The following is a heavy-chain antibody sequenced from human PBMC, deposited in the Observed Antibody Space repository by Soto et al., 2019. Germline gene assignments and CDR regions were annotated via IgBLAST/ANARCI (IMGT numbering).Heavy chain of an antibody. CDR1: GGTFSSYA. CDR3: ARERQQLVGNYFDY. J-gene: IGHJ4*02. Sequence: QVQLVQSGAEVKKPGSSVKVSCKASGGTFSSYAISWVRQAPGQGLEWMGGIIPIFGTANYAQKFQGRVTITADESTSTADMELSSLRSEDTAVYYCARERQQLVGNYFDYWGQGTLVTVSS. D-gene: IGHD6-13*01. V-gene: IGHV1-69*01. CDR2: IIPIFGTA.